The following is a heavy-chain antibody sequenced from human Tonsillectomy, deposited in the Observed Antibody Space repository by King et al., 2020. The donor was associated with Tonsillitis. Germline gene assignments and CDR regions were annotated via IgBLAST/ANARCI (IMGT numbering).Heavy chain of an antibody. CDR1: GFIFDDYG. CDR2: VNWNGGST. V-gene: IGHV3-20*04. J-gene: IGHJ6*03. Sequence: EVQLVESGGGVVRPGGSLRLSCAASGFIFDDYGMSWVRQAPGKGLEWVSGVNWNGGSTGYADSVKGRFTISRDNAKNSLYLQMNSLRAEDTALYYCARRHSGTHYFSYHYYMDVWGKGTTVTVSS. CDR3: ARRHSGTHYFSYHYYMDV. D-gene: IGHD1-26*01.